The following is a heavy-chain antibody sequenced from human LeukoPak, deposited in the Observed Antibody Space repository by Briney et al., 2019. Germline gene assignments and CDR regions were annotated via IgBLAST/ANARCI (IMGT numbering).Heavy chain of an antibody. CDR1: GYTFTGYY. CDR3: ARDRLHQPFYYYYMDV. J-gene: IGHJ6*03. CDR2: IDPNSGGT. Sequence: ASVKVSCKASGYTFTGYYMHWVRQAPGQGLEWMGWIDPNSGGTNYAQKFQGRVTMTRDTSISTAYKVLSRLRSDDTAVYYCARDRLHQPFYYYYMDVWGKGTTVTVSS. V-gene: IGHV1-2*02. D-gene: IGHD4-11*01.